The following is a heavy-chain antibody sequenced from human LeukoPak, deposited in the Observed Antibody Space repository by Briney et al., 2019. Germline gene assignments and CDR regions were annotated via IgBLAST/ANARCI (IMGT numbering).Heavy chain of an antibody. D-gene: IGHD2/OR15-2a*01. Sequence: PSETPSLTCSVSGGSISSGGYYWTWIRQYPGEGLEWIGYIHHTGSTYYKPSLQSRVTISVDTSKNQFSLWLTAVTAADTAVYYCAREPRDFYWFEVWGQGTPVTVSS. J-gene: IGHJ5*02. CDR3: AREPRDFYWFEV. V-gene: IGHV4-31*03. CDR1: GGSISSGGYY. CDR2: IHHTGST.